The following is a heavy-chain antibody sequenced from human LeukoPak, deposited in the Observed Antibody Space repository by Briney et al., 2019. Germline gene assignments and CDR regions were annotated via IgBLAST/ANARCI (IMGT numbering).Heavy chain of an antibody. Sequence: GASVKVSRKASGYTFTGYYMHWVRQAPGQGLEWMGRINPNSGGTNYAQKFQGRVTMTRDTSISTAYMEVSRLRSDDTAVYYCARDMGNSGYDMSDFDYWGQGTLVTVSS. CDR3: ARDMGNSGYDMSDFDY. J-gene: IGHJ4*02. V-gene: IGHV1-2*06. CDR1: GYTFTGYY. D-gene: IGHD5-12*01. CDR2: INPNSGGT.